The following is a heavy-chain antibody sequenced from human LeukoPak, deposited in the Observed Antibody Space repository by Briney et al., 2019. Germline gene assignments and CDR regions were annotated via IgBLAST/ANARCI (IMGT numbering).Heavy chain of an antibody. Sequence: PGGSLRLSCAASGFTFSSNDMSWVRQAPGKGLEWVSVISGSGGSTYYDASVKGRFTISRDNSKNPLYLQMNSMRAEDTAVYYCAKLSKNYYDSPHYCNDYWGQGTLVTVSS. D-gene: IGHD3-22*01. V-gene: IGHV3-23*01. CDR2: ISGSGGST. CDR1: GFTFSSND. J-gene: IGHJ4*02. CDR3: AKLSKNYYDSPHYCNDY.